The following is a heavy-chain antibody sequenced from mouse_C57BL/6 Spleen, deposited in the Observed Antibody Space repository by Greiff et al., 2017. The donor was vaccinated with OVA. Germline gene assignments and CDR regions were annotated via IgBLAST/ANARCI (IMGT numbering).Heavy chain of an antibody. CDR1: GYAFSSSW. CDR3: ARKRSSWDYFDY. Sequence: VQLVESGPELVKPGASVKISCKASGYAFSSSWMNWVKQRPGKGLEWIGRIYPGDGDTNYNGKFKGKATLTADKSSSTAYMQLSSLTSEDSAVYFCARKRSSWDYFDYWGQGTTLTVSS. V-gene: IGHV1-82*01. D-gene: IGHD1-3*01. J-gene: IGHJ2*01. CDR2: IYPGDGDT.